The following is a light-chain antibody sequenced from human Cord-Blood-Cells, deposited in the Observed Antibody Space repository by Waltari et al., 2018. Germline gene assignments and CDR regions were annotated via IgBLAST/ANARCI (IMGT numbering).Light chain of an antibody. Sequence: QSALTQPPSVSGSPGQSVTISCTGTSSDVGSYNRFSWYQQPPGTAPKLMIYEISNLPSGVPDRFSGSKSGNTASLTISGRQAEDEADYYCSSYTSSSTPYVFGTGTKVTDL. V-gene: IGLV2-18*02. CDR1: SSDVGSYNR. CDR2: EIS. CDR3: SSYTSSSTPYV. J-gene: IGLJ1*01.